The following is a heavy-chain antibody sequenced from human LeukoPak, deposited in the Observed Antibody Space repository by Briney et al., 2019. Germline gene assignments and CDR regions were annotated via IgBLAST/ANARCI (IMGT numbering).Heavy chain of an antibody. Sequence: ASVKVSCKASGYTFTGYYMHWVRQAPGQGLEWMGWINPNSGGTNYAQKFQGRVTMTRDTSISTAYMELSRLRSDDTAVYYCARVSRRAVIYYGSGRPLDYWGQGTLVTVSS. CDR1: GYTFTGYY. D-gene: IGHD3-10*01. J-gene: IGHJ4*02. CDR2: INPNSGGT. CDR3: ARVSRRAVIYYGSGRPLDY. V-gene: IGHV1-2*02.